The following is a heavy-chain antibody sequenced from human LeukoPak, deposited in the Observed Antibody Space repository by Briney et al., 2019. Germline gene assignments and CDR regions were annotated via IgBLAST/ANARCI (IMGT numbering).Heavy chain of an antibody. Sequence: PKASVKVSCKASGYTFTSYDINWVRQATGQGLEWMGWMNPNSGNTGYAQKFQGRVTMTRNTSISTAYMELSSLRSEDTAVYYCARESNWYYYYYMDVWGKGTTVTVSS. CDR1: GYTFTSYD. CDR2: MNPNSGNT. CDR3: ARESNWYYYYYMDV. V-gene: IGHV1-8*01. D-gene: IGHD1-20*01. J-gene: IGHJ6*03.